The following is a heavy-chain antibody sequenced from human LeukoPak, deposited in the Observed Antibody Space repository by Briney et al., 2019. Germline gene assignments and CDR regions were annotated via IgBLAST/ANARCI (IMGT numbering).Heavy chain of an antibody. J-gene: IGHJ4*02. Sequence: GGSLRLSCAASGFTFSNFWMHWVRQAPGKGLEWVSAINNSGGNTYYADSVRGRFTISRDNSKNTLYLQMNSLRAEDTAVYYCAKEVHSSGYYSDYWGQGTLVTVSS. CDR2: INNSGGNT. D-gene: IGHD3-22*01. V-gene: IGHV3-23*01. CDR1: GFTFSNFW. CDR3: AKEVHSSGYYSDY.